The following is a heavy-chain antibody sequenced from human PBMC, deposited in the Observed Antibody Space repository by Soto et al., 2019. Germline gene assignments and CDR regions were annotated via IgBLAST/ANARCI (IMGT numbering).Heavy chain of an antibody. D-gene: IGHD4-17*01. J-gene: IGHJ3*02. CDR2: INPSGGST. V-gene: IGHV1-46*03. CDR3: TSAPSYGAFDI. CDR1: GYTFTSYY. Sequence: QVQLVQSGAEAKKPGASVKVSCKASGYTFTSYYIHWVRQAPGQGLEWMGIINPSGGSTTYAQKFQGRGTMTRDTSTGTGYMELSSLRSEDTAVYYCTSAPSYGAFDIWGQGTMVTVSS.